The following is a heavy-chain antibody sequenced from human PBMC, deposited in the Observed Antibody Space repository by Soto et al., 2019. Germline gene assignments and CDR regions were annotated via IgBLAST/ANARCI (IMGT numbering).Heavy chain of an antibody. CDR3: ARNGAYCNDY. V-gene: IGHV4-4*02. J-gene: IGHJ4*02. CDR1: DGSISSGHW. Sequence: QMQLQESGPGLVKPSGTLSLTCAVSDGSISSGHWWSWVRQPPGKGLEWIGEIVHTGSTNYNPSLNSRVTISIDKSKNHFYLYLHSITAADTAVYYCARNGAYCNDYWGQGTLVTVSS. CDR2: IVHTGST. D-gene: IGHD2-15*01.